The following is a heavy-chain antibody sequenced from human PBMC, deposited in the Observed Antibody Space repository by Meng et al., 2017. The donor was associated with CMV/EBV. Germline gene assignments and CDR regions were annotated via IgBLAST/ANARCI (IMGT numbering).Heavy chain of an antibody. Sequence: ASVKVSCKASGYTFTSYGISWVRQAPGQGLEWVGWISAYNGNTNYAQKLQGRVTMTTDTSTSTAYMELRSLRSDDTAVYYCARDGVGYYDFWSGYPLGGYYYGMDVWGQGTTVTVSS. CDR1: GYTFTSYG. V-gene: IGHV1-18*01. CDR2: ISAYNGNT. CDR3: ARDGVGYYDFWSGYPLGGYYYGMDV. J-gene: IGHJ6*02. D-gene: IGHD3-3*01.